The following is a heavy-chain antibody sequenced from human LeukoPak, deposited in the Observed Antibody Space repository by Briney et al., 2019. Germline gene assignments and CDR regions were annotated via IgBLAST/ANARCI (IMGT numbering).Heavy chain of an antibody. V-gene: IGHV3-23*01. CDR2: ISGSGGST. CDR3: AKDLTAALLPLTAGRIAAAGTPPWADY. CDR1: GFTFSSYA. Sequence: GGSLRLSCAASGFTFSSYAMSWVRQAPGKGLEWVSAISGSGGSTYYADSVKGRFTISRDNSKNTLYLQMNSLRAEDTAVYYCAKDLTAALLPLTAGRIAAAGTPPWADYWGQGTLVTVSS. D-gene: IGHD6-13*01. J-gene: IGHJ4*02.